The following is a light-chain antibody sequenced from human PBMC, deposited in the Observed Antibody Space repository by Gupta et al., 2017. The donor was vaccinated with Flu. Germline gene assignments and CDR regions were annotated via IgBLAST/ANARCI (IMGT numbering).Light chain of an antibody. V-gene: IGLV1-40*01. CDR1: SSNIGAGYG. CDR2: GNS. CDR3: QSYDSSLSGYV. J-gene: IGLJ1*01. Sequence: QSVLTQPPSLSGAPGPPGTNSCTGSSSNIGAGYGVHWYQQRPVTAPKLLIYGNSNRPSGVPDRFSGSKSGTSASLAITGLQAEDEADYYCQSYDSSLSGYVFGTGTKVTVL.